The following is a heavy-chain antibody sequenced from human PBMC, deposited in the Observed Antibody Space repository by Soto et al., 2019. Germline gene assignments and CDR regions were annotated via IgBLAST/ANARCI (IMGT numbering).Heavy chain of an antibody. CDR2: IYPGDSDT. Sequence: GESLKISCKGSGYNFTNYWIGWVRQMPGKGLESMGIIYPGDSDTRYSPPFQGQVTISADKSISTAYLQWSSLKASDTAMYYCAGGGVRGVVTRTRDYYGMDVWGQGTTVTVSS. CDR1: GYNFTNYW. V-gene: IGHV5-51*01. CDR3: AGGGVRGVVTRTRDYYGMDV. D-gene: IGHD3-10*01. J-gene: IGHJ6*02.